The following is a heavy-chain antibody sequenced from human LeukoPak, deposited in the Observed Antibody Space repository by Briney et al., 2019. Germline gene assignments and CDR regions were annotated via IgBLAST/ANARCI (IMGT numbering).Heavy chain of an antibody. J-gene: IGHJ4*02. CDR1: GFTFSSYS. V-gene: IGHV3-21*01. CDR2: ISSSSSYI. Sequence: GGSLRLSCAASGFTFSSYSMNWVRQAPGKGLEWVSSISSSSSYIYYADSVKGRFTISRDNAKNSLYLQMNSLRAEGTAVYYCARERSGQLVSTRRYYFDYWGQGTLVTVSS. D-gene: IGHD6-13*01. CDR3: ARERSGQLVSTRRYYFDY.